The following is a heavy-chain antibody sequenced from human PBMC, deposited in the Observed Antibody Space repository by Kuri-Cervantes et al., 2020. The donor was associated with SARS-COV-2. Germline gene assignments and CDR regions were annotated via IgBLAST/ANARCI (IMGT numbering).Heavy chain of an antibody. D-gene: IGHD4/OR15-4a*01. Sequence: GGSLRLSCAASGFILGRYAMHWVRRAPGRGLEWVAVISSDGTTVYYEDSVKGRFTISRDNSQNKLYLQMRSLRPEDTAMYYCAKDGAGAHDFWGQGTLVTVSS. CDR3: AKDGAGAHDF. CDR1: GFILGRYA. CDR2: ISSDGTTV. J-gene: IGHJ4*02. V-gene: IGHV3-30*04.